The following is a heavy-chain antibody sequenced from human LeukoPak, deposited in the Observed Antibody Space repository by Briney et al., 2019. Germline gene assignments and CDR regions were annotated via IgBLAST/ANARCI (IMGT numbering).Heavy chain of an antibody. V-gene: IGHV1-8*01. J-gene: IGHJ5*02. CDR3: ARVISSIADAWFDP. CDR2: MNPNSGNT. Sequence: ASVKVSCKASGYTFTSYDINWVRQATGQGLEWMGWMNPNSGNTGYAQKFQGRVTMTRNTSISTAYMELSRLRSDDTAVYHCARVISSIADAWFDPWGQGTLVTVSS. D-gene: IGHD6-6*01. CDR1: GYTFTSYD.